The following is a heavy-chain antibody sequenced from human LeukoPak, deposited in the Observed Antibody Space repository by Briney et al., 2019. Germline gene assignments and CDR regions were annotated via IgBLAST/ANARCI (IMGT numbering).Heavy chain of an antibody. J-gene: IGHJ4*02. V-gene: IGHV6-1*01. CDR1: GDSVSSYSAA. CDR2: TYYRPKWYS. CDR3: SRDSISPMQLDY. Sequence: SQTLSLTCGISGDSVSSYSAAWNWIRQSPSRGLEWLGRTYYRPKWYSEYAVSMKTRVTFNSDTSKNQFSLQLNSVTPEDTAVYYCSRDSISPMQLDYWGQGTLVTVSS. D-gene: IGHD2/OR15-2a*01.